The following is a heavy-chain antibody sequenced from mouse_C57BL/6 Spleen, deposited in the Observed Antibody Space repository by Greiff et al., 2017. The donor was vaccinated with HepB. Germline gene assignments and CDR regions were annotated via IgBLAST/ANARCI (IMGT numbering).Heavy chain of an antibody. CDR2: IDPSDSYT. CDR3: ARRGDDYEGAMDY. V-gene: IGHV1-69*01. Sequence: QVQLQQSGAELVMPGASVKLSCKASGYTFTSYWMHWVKQRPGQGLEWIGEIDPSDSYTNYNQKFKGKSTLTVDKSSSTAYMQLSSLTSEDSAVYYCARRGDDYEGAMDYWGQGTSVTVSS. CDR1: GYTFTSYW. D-gene: IGHD2-4*01. J-gene: IGHJ4*01.